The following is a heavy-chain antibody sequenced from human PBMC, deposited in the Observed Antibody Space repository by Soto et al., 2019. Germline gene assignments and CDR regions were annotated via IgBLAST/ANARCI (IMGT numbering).Heavy chain of an antibody. CDR2: ISYDGSNK. V-gene: IGHV3-30-3*01. CDR1: GFTFSSYA. D-gene: IGHD1-26*01. J-gene: IGHJ5*02. CDR3: ARGQWELLPCFDP. Sequence: PGGSLRLSCAASGFTFSSYAMHWVRQAPGKGLEWVAVISYDGSNKYYADSVKGRFTISRDNSKNTLYLQMNSLRAEDTAVYYCARGQWELLPCFDPWGQGTLVTVSS.